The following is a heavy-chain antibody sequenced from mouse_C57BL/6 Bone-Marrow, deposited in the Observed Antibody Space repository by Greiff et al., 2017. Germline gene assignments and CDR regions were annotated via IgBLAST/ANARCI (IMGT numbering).Heavy chain of an antibody. Sequence: VQLQQSGTVLARPGASVKMSCKTSGYTFTSYWMHWVKQRPGQGLEWIGAIYPGNSDTSYNQKFKGKAKLTAVPSASTAYMELSSLTNEDSAVYYCTREGVWLRRDWYFDVWGTGTTVTVSS. J-gene: IGHJ1*03. CDR3: TREGVWLRRDWYFDV. CDR2: IYPGNSDT. CDR1: GYTFTSYW. V-gene: IGHV1-5*01. D-gene: IGHD2-2*01.